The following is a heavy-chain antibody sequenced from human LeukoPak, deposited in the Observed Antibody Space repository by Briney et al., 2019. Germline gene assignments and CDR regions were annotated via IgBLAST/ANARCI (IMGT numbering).Heavy chain of an antibody. CDR3: SRLPDR. V-gene: IGHV4-61*01. CDR2: FHYSGHT. J-gene: IGHJ5*02. Sequence: RSSETLSLTCTVSGYSISSGYYWGWIRQPPGEGLGWIGYFHYSGHTNDNPSLKSRVTISVDTSKNQFSLKLSSVTAADTAVYYCSRLPDRWGQATLVTVSS. CDR1: GYSISSGYY.